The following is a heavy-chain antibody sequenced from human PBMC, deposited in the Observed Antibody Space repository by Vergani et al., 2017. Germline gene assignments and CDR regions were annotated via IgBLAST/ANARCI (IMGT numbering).Heavy chain of an antibody. Sequence: VQLVQSGAEVKKPGASVKVSCKASGYSFTSYWIGWVRQMPGKGLEWMGIIYPGDSDTRYSPSFQGQVTISADKSISTAYLQWSSLKASDTAMYYCARGMWLVEGYFDYWGQGTLVTVSS. J-gene: IGHJ4*02. CDR1: GYSFTSYW. D-gene: IGHD6-19*01. CDR2: IYPGDSDT. V-gene: IGHV5-51*01. CDR3: ARGMWLVEGYFDY.